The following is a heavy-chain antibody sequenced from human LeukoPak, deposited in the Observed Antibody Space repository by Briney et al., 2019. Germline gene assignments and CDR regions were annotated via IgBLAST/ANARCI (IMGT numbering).Heavy chain of an antibody. CDR2: IYYSGST. CDR1: GGSISSGSYY. CDR3: ARGTGELHFDY. J-gene: IGHJ4*02. V-gene: IGHV4-61*10. Sequence: PSETLSLTCTVSGGSISSGSYYWSWIRQPAGKGLEWIGRIYYSGSTNYNPSLKSRVTISVDTSKNQFSLKLSSVTAADTAVYYCARGTGELHFDYWGQGTLVTVSS. D-gene: IGHD1-7*01.